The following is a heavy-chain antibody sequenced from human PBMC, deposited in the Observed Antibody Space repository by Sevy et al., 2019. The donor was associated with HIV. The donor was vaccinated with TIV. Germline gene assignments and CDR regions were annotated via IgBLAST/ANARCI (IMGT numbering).Heavy chain of an antibody. CDR2: IYYNGHI. J-gene: IGHJ6*03. CDR1: GGSITSLY. Sequence: SETLSLTCTVSGGSITSLYWNWIRQPPGKGLEWIANIYYNGHINYNPSLKSRVTISVDTSKNQFSLKLSSVTAADTAVYYCARRSSGWYEDHYYYYMDVWGKGTTVTVSS. CDR3: ARRSSGWYEDHYYYYMDV. D-gene: IGHD6-19*01. V-gene: IGHV4-59*08.